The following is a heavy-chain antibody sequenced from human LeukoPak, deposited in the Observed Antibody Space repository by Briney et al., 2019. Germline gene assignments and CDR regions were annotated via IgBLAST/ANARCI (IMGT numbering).Heavy chain of an antibody. CDR3: ARAPYSSSWYFDY. J-gene: IGHJ4*02. CDR2: IYSGGST. V-gene: IGHV3-66*01. D-gene: IGHD6-13*01. CDR1: GFTVSSSY. Sequence: PGGSLRLSCAASGFTVSSSYMTWVSQAPGKGLEWVSVIYSGGSTHYAGSVKGRFTISRDNSKNTVYLQMNSLRAEDTAVYHCARAPYSSSWYFDYWGQGTLVTVSS.